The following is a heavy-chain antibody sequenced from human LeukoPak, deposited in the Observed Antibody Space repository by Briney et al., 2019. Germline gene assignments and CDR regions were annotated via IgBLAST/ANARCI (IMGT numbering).Heavy chain of an antibody. V-gene: IGHV3-48*01. J-gene: IGHJ3*02. CDR3: ARGSPLAQGDI. Sequence: PGGSLRLSCAASGFTFSSYSMNWVRQAPGKGLEWVSYVSSSSSFIYYADSVKGRFTISRDNAKNSLYLQMNSLRAEDTAVYFCARGSPLAQGDIWGQGTMVTVSS. CDR1: GFTFSSYS. CDR2: VSSSSSFI.